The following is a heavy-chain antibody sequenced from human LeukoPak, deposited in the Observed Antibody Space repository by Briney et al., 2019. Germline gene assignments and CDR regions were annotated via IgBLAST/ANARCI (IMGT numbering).Heavy chain of an antibody. CDR1: GFVFSRDN. Sequence: GGSLRLSCIASGFVFSRDNMNWVRQAPGKGLEWVAHISETIYYADSVQGRFTISRDNAKNSLYLQMSNLRVDDTAMYYCVREVGRPRTFYFDSWGRGTPVTVSS. J-gene: IGHJ4*02. D-gene: IGHD3-16*01. V-gene: IGHV3-48*04. CDR3: VREVGRPRTFYFDS. CDR2: ISETI.